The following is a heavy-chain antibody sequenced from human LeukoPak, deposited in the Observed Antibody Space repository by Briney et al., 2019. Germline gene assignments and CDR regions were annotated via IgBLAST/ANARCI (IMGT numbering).Heavy chain of an antibody. D-gene: IGHD3-9*01. J-gene: IGHJ4*02. Sequence: ASVKVSCKASGYTFTGYYMHWVRQAPGQGLEWMGWINPKSGGTNEAQKFHNRVTMTRDTSIRTAYMEVSRLRSDDTAVYYCARSPDILTGENFDYWGQGTLVTVSS. CDR3: ARSPDILTGENFDY. CDR2: INPKSGGT. CDR1: GYTFTGYY. V-gene: IGHV1-2*02.